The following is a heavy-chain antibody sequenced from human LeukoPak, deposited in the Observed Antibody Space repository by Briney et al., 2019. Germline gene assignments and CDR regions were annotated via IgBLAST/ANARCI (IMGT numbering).Heavy chain of an antibody. CDR1: GGSLSSGSYY. V-gene: IGHV4-61*01. CDR2: IYYSGST. D-gene: IGHD6-25*01. CDR3: AYSSGRRVGDY. J-gene: IGHJ4*02. Sequence: SETLSLTCTVSGGSLSSGSYYWRWIRQPPGKGLEWIGYIYYSGSTNYNPSLKSRVTISVDTSKNQFSLKLSSVTAADTAVYYCAYSSGRRVGDYWGQGTLVTVSS.